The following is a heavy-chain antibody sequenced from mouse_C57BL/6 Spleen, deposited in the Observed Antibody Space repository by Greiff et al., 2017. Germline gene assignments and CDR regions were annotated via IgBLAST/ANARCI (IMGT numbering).Heavy chain of an antibody. CDR1: GYTFTSYW. D-gene: IGHD1-1*01. V-gene: IGHV1-64*01. CDR3: ARRVVAYYFDY. CDR2: IHPNSGST. Sequence: QVQLQQPGAELVKPGASVKLSCKASGYTFTSYWMHWVKQRPGQGLEWIGMIHPNSGSTNYNEKFKSKATLTVDKSSSTAYMQLSSLTSEDSAVYYCARRVVAYYFDYWGQGTTRTVSS. J-gene: IGHJ2*01.